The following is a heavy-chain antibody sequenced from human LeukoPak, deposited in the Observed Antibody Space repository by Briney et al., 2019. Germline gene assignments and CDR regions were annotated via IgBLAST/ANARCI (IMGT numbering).Heavy chain of an antibody. CDR2: ISGSGGST. J-gene: IGHJ5*01. Sequence: GSLRLSCAASGFTFSSYAMSWIRQAPGKGLEWVSAISGSGGSTYYADSVKGRFTISRDNSKNTLYLQMNSLRAEDTAVYYCAKASPPGYSSNWYDYWGQGALVTVSS. D-gene: IGHD6-13*01. V-gene: IGHV3-23*01. CDR3: AKASPPGYSSNWYDY. CDR1: GFTFSSYA.